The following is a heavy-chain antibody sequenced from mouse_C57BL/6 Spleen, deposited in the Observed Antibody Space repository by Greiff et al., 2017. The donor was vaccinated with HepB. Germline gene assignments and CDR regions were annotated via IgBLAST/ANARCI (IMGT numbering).Heavy chain of an antibody. J-gene: IGHJ4*01. V-gene: IGHV1-69*01. CDR3: ARIGLRRGYYYAMDY. Sequence: QVQLQQPEAELVMPGASVKLSCKASGYTFTSYWMHWVKQRPGQGLEWIGEIDPSDSYTNYNQKFKGKSTLTVDKSSSTAYMQLSSLTSEDSAVYYCARIGLRRGYYYAMDYWGQGTSVTVSS. CDR1: GYTFTSYW. CDR2: IDPSDSYT. D-gene: IGHD1-1*01.